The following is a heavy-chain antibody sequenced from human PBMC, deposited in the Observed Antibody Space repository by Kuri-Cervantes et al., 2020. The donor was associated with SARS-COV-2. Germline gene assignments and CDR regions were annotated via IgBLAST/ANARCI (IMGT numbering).Heavy chain of an antibody. J-gene: IGHJ3*02. CDR1: GFTFSSYA. V-gene: IGHV3-23*01. Sequence: GGSLRLSCAASGFTFSSYAMSWVRQAPGKGLEWVSGISGSGGSTYYADSVKGRFTISRDNSKNTLYLQMNSLRAEDTAVYYCAKDRIVVVIAREDAFDIWGRGTMVTVSS. CDR3: AKDRIVVVIAREDAFDI. CDR2: ISGSGGST. D-gene: IGHD2-21*01.